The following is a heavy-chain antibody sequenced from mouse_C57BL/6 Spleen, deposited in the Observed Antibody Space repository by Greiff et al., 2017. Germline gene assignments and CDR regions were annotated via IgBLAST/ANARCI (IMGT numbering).Heavy chain of an antibody. CDR2: ISYDGSN. V-gene: IGHV3-6*01. CDR1: GYSITSGYY. J-gene: IGHJ4*01. CDR3: AGYGDYAMDY. D-gene: IGHD1-1*02. Sequence: EVQVVESGPGLVKPSQSLSLTCSVTGYSITSGYYWNWIRQFPGNKLEWMGYISYDGSNNYNPSLKNRISITRDTSKNQFFLKLNSVTTEDTATYYCAGYGDYAMDYWGQGTSVTVSS.